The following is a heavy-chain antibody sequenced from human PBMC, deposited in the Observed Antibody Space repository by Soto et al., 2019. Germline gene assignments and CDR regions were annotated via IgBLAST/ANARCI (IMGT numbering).Heavy chain of an antibody. CDR3: TTDWPHYGSGNLY. CDR1: GFTFTSFA. V-gene: IGHV1-58*01. CDR2: IVVGSGNT. Sequence: GASVKVSCKASGFTFTSFAVQWVRQARGQRLEWIGWIVVGSGNTNYAQKFQERVTITRDMSTSTAYMELNSLKTEDTAVYYCTTDWPHYGSGNLYWGQGTLVTVSS. D-gene: IGHD3-10*01. J-gene: IGHJ4*02.